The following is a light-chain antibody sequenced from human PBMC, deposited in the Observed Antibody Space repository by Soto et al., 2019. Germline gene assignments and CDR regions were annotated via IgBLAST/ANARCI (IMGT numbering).Light chain of an antibody. CDR2: EGS. J-gene: IGLJ2*01. CDR1: SSDVGSYNL. V-gene: IGLV2-23*01. Sequence: QSALTQPASVSGSPGQSITTSCTGTSSDVGSYNLVSWYQQHPGKAPKLMIYEGSKRPSGVSNRFSGSKSGNTASLTISGLQAEDEADYYCCSYEGSSTSVVFGGGTKITVL. CDR3: CSYEGSSTSVV.